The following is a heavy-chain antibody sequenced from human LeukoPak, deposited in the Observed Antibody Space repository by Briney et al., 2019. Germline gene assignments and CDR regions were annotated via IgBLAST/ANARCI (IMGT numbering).Heavy chain of an antibody. V-gene: IGHV3-43*01. D-gene: IGHD3-3*01. CDR2: ISRDGGST. CDR1: GFTFDDYT. CDR3: AKDEIRGRYDFWSGYYLGGAFDI. J-gene: IGHJ3*02. Sequence: PGGSLRLSCAASGFTFDDYTMHWVRQAPGKGLEWVSLISRDGGSTDYADSVKGRFTISRDNSKNSLYLQMNSLRTEDTALYYCAKDEIRGRYDFWSGYYLGGAFDIWGQGTMVTVSS.